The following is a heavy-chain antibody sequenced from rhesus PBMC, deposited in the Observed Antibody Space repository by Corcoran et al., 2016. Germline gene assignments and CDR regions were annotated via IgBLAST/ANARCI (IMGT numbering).Heavy chain of an antibody. CDR1: GGSISSNY. D-gene: IGHD3-3*01. V-gene: IGHV4-160*01. CDR2: IRSGGST. Sequence: QVQLQQWGEGLVKPSETLSLTCAVYGGSISSNYWSWIRQPPGKGLEWIGRIRSGGSTNYNPSLKSRVTVSIDTSKNQFSLKLSSVTAADTAVYYCARDQVDFWIGYYHDYWGQGVLVTVSS. CDR3: ARDQVDFWIGYYHDY. J-gene: IGHJ4*01.